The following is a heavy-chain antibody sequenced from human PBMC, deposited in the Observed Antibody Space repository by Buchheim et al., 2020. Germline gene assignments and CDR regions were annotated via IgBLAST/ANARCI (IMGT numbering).Heavy chain of an antibody. V-gene: IGHV1-8*01. Sequence: QVQLVQSGAEVKKPGASVKVSCKASGYTFSNYHINWVRQATGQGPEWMGWVHPHNGHTGYAQKFQGRVTMTRNTSISTAYMELSSLRSEDTAVYYCAQLDGSGTYLHLHQWGQGTL. J-gene: IGHJ4*02. CDR2: VHPHNGHT. D-gene: IGHD3-10*01. CDR3: AQLDGSGTYLHLHQ. CDR1: GYTFSNYH.